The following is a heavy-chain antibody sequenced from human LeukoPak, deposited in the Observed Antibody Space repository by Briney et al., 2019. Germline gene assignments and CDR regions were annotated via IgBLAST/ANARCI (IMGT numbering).Heavy chain of an antibody. Sequence: GGSLSISCAVSGFTLSSYGMHWVREAPGKGREGGAVIWYDGSYKYYADSVKGRFTISRDNSKNTLYLQMDSLRVDDTATYYCAKGELGNSYSWGAFDIWGQGTMVTVSS. CDR1: GFTLSSYG. V-gene: IGHV3-33*06. CDR2: IWYDGSYK. CDR3: AKGELGNSYSWGAFDI. J-gene: IGHJ3*02. D-gene: IGHD4-23*01.